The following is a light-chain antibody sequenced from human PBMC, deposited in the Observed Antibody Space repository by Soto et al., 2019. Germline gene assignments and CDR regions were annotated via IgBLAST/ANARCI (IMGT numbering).Light chain of an antibody. V-gene: IGKV1-5*01. CDR3: QQYNSYGT. CDR2: DAS. Sequence: DIQLTQSPSALSASIGDRVTITGRASQSVSSWLAWYQQKPGKAPKLLIYDASSLETGVPSRFSGSGSGTEFTLTISSLQPDDFATYYCQQYNSYGTFGQGTKVEIK. CDR1: QSVSSW. J-gene: IGKJ1*01.